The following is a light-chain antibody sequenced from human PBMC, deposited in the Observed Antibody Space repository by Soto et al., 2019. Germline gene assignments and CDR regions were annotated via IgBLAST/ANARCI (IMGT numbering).Light chain of an antibody. V-gene: IGLV2-14*01. J-gene: IGLJ3*02. CDR1: SSDVGGYNY. CDR3: SSYTSSSTPWV. Sequence: QSALTQPASVSGSPGQSITISCTGTSSDVGGYNYVSWYQQHPGKAPKLMIYDVSNRPSGVSNRFSGSKSGNTASLAISGLQAEDEAGYYCSSYTSSSTPWVFGGGTKLTVL. CDR2: DVS.